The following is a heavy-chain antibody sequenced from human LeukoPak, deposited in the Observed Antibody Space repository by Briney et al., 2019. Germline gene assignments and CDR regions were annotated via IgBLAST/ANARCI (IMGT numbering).Heavy chain of an antibody. V-gene: IGHV1-69*05. CDR3: ARERPPGDSSNWFLEGYFDI. J-gene: IGHJ4*02. CDR1: GGTFSSYA. D-gene: IGHD6-13*01. Sequence: ASVKVSCKASGGTFSSYAITWVRQAPGQGLEWMGRIIPIFGTANYAHKFQGRVTITTDESTSTAYMELSTLRSDDTAVYYCARERPPGDSSNWFLEGYFDIWGQGTLVTVSS. CDR2: IIPIFGTA.